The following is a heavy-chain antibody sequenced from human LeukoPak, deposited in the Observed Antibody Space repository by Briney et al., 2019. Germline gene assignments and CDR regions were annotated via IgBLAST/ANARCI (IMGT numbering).Heavy chain of an antibody. J-gene: IGHJ2*01. D-gene: IGHD6-13*01. CDR3: ASKGYSSSWYLTRDWYFDL. CDR2: IKQDGSEK. CDR1: GFTFSSYW. V-gene: IGHV3-7*01. Sequence: GGSLRLSCAASGFTFSSYWMSWVRQAPAKGLEWVANIKQDGSEKYYVDSVKGRFTISRDNAKNSLYLQMNSLRAEDTAVYYCASKGYSSSWYLTRDWYFDLWGRGTLVTVSS.